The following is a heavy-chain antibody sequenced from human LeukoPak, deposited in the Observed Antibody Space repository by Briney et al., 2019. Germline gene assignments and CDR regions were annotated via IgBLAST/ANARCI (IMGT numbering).Heavy chain of an antibody. D-gene: IGHD3-22*01. CDR1: GGSISSGGYS. J-gene: IGHJ4*02. V-gene: IGHV4-30-2*01. CDR3: ARHYYYDSSGGGLGNFDY. Sequence: PSETLSLTCAVSGGSISSGGYSWSWIRQPPGKGLEWIGYIYRSGSTYYNPSLKSRVTISVDRSKNQFSLKLSSVTAADTAVYYCARHYYYDSSGGGLGNFDYWGQGTLVTVSS. CDR2: IYRSGST.